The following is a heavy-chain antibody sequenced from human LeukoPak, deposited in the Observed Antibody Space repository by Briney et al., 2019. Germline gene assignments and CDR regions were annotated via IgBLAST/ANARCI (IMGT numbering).Heavy chain of an antibody. D-gene: IGHD6-19*01. CDR2: ISSSSSYI. Sequence: GGSLRLSCAASGFTFSSYSMNWVRQAPGKGLEWVSSISSSSSYIYYADSVKGRFTISRDNAKNPLYLRMNSLRAEDTAVYYCARSIAVAGTIDYWGQGTLVTVSS. CDR1: GFTFSSYS. CDR3: ARSIAVAGTIDY. J-gene: IGHJ4*02. V-gene: IGHV3-21*01.